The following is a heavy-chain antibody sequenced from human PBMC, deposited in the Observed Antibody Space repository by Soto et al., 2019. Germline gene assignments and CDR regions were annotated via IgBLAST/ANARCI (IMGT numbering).Heavy chain of an antibody. J-gene: IGHJ4*02. CDR1: GFTFSSYA. V-gene: IGHV3-23*01. Sequence: PGGSLRLSCAASGFTFSSYAMSWVRQAPGKGLEWVSGIRGSGDGTYYADSVKGRFTISRDSSQRTLYLQMNSLRPEDTAVYYCAFKGTAHSYYWGQGTLVTVSS. CDR2: IRGSGDGT. CDR3: AFKGTAHSYY. D-gene: IGHD2-21*02.